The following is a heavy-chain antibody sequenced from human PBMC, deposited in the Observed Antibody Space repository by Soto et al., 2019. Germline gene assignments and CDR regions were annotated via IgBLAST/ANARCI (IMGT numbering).Heavy chain of an antibody. V-gene: IGHV1-69*13. J-gene: IGHJ3*02. CDR2: IIPIFGTA. D-gene: IGHD3-22*01. CDR3: ARGGYDSSGFVAFDI. CDR1: GGTFSSYA. Sequence: VASVKVSCKASGGTFSSYAISWVRQAPGQGLEWMGGIIPIFGTANYAQKFQGRVTITADESTSTAYMELSSLRSEDTAVYYCARGGYDSSGFVAFDICGQGTMVTV.